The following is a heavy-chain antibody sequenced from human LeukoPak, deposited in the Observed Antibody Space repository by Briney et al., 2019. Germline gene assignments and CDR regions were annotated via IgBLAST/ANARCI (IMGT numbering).Heavy chain of an antibody. J-gene: IGHJ4*02. Sequence: SETLSLTCTVSGGSISSSSYYWGWIRQPPGKGLEWIGSIYYSGSTYYNPSLKSRVTISVDTSKNQFSLKLSSVTAADTAVYYCATTGLITIFGVVIDYWGQGTLVTVFS. CDR3: ATTGLITIFGVVIDY. CDR1: GGSISSSSYY. CDR2: IYYSGST. D-gene: IGHD3-3*01. V-gene: IGHV4-39*01.